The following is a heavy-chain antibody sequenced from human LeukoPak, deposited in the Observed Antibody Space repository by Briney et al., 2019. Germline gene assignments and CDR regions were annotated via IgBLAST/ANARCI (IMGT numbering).Heavy chain of an antibody. D-gene: IGHD1-26*01. CDR2: LSSSGEST. CDR1: GFTFSSYA. Sequence: GGSLRLSCAGSGFTFSSYAMSWVRQAPGKGLEWVSGLSSSGESTYYADSLKGRFTISRDNSKNTLYLQMNSLRAEDTAVYHCAKGPSGSYTTYFFDYWGQGILVTVSS. CDR3: AKGPSGSYTTYFFDY. J-gene: IGHJ4*02. V-gene: IGHV3-23*01.